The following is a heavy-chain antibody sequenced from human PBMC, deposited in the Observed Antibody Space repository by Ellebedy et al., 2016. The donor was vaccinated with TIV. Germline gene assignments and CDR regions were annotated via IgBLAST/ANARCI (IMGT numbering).Heavy chain of an antibody. V-gene: IGHV3-30*02. Sequence: PGGSLRLSCAASGFTFNSYGMHWVRQAPGKGLEWVAFIRYDGSNEYYADSVKGRFTISRDNSKNTLYLQMNSLRPEDTAVYYCAKDGHCSSTSCYYFHYWGQGTLVTVSS. D-gene: IGHD2-2*01. J-gene: IGHJ4*02. CDR3: AKDGHCSSTSCYYFHY. CDR2: IRYDGSNE. CDR1: GFTFNSYG.